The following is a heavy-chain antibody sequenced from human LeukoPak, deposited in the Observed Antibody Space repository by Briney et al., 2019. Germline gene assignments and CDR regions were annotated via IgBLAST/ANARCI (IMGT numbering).Heavy chain of an antibody. CDR3: ARLDYDFWSGYPFDY. CDR2: INHNGNVN. J-gene: IGHJ4*02. D-gene: IGHD3-3*01. Sequence: GGSLRLSCAASGFTFSSYWMNWARQAPGKGLEWVASINHNGNVNYYVDSVKGRFTISRDNAKNSLYLQMSNLRAEDTAVYYCARLDYDFWSGYPFDYWGQGTLVTVSS. CDR1: GFTFSSYW. V-gene: IGHV3-7*03.